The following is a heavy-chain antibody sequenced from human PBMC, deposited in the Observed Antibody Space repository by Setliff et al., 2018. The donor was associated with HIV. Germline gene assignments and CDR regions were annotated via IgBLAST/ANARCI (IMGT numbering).Heavy chain of an antibody. D-gene: IGHD6-19*01. CDR1: GGSISSYY. J-gene: IGHJ5*02. CDR3: ARDRSSGWSKDWFDT. Sequence: ETLSLTCTVSGGSISSYYWSWIRQPAGKGLERIGHIYISGSTNYNPSFNSRVTMSVDTSKNQFSLRLTSVTAADTAMYHCARDRSSGWSKDWFDTWGQGILVTVS. V-gene: IGHV4-4*07. CDR2: IYISGST.